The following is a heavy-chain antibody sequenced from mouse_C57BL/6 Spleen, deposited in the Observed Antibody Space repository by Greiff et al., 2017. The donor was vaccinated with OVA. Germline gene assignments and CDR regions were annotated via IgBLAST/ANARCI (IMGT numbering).Heavy chain of an antibody. Sequence: VQLQQSGAELVKPGASVKISCKASGYAFSSYWMNWVKQRPGTGLEWIGQIYPGDGDTNSNGKFKGKATLTADKSSSTAYMQLSSLTSEDSAVYFCARSEFITTVVAPMDYWGQGTSVTVSS. CDR3: ARSEFITTVVAPMDY. V-gene: IGHV1-80*01. D-gene: IGHD1-1*01. J-gene: IGHJ4*01. CDR2: IYPGDGDT. CDR1: GYAFSSYW.